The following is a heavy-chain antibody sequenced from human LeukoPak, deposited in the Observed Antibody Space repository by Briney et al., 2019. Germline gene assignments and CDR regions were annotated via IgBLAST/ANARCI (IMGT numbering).Heavy chain of an antibody. D-gene: IGHD3-3*01. CDR2: ISGSGGST. J-gene: IGHJ4*02. V-gene: IGHV3-23*01. Sequence: GGSLRLSCAASRFTFSNYAMSWVRQAPGKGLEWVSAISGSGGSTYYADSVKGRFTISRDNSKNTLYLQMNSLRAEDTAVYYCATSPPDFWSGYYLFDYWGQGTLVTVSS. CDR1: RFTFSNYA. CDR3: ATSPPDFWSGYYLFDY.